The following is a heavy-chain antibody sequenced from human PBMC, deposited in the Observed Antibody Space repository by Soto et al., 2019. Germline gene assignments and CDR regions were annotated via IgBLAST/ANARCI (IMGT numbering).Heavy chain of an antibody. V-gene: IGHV3-11*05. J-gene: IGHJ4*02. Sequence: QVQLVESGGGLVKPGGSLRLSCAASGFTFSDYYMSWIRQAPGKGLEWVSYISSSSSYTNYADSVKGRFTISRDNAKNSLYLQMNSLRAEDTAVYYCARDDEAVAPDYWAQGTLVTVSS. CDR2: ISSSSSYT. D-gene: IGHD6-19*01. CDR1: GFTFSDYY. CDR3: ARDDEAVAPDY.